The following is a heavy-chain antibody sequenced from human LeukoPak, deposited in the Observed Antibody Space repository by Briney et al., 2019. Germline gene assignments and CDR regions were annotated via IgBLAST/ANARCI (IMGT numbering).Heavy chain of an antibody. V-gene: IGHV4-39*01. CDR1: GGSISSGSYY. CDR3: ARALFDYYYYYMDV. J-gene: IGHJ6*03. D-gene: IGHD3-3*01. Sequence: PSETLSLTCTVSGGSISSGSYYWGWIRQPPGKGLEWIGSIYYSGSTYYNPSLKSRVTISVDTSKNQFSLKLSSVTAADTAVYYCARALFDYYYYYMDVWGKGTTVTVSS. CDR2: IYYSGST.